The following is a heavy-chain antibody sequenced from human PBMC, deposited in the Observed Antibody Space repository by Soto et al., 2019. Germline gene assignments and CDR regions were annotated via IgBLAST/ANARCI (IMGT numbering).Heavy chain of an antibody. Sequence: QVQLQESGPGLVKPSQTLSLTCSVSGASFNIGGYYWSWIRHHPGKGLEWIGHIYYTGKTYYNPSLRGRVSISMDMSKNHFFLNLSSVTAADTAVYYCAREGSSTGSLFDPWGQGTLVTVSS. CDR3: AREGSSTGSLFDP. V-gene: IGHV4-31*03. CDR2: IYYTGKT. D-gene: IGHD3-10*01. J-gene: IGHJ5*02. CDR1: GASFNIGGYY.